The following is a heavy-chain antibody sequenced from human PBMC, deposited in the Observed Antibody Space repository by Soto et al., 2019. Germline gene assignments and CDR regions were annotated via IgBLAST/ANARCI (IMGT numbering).Heavy chain of an antibody. D-gene: IGHD3-3*01. CDR1: EFAFSSYA. V-gene: IGHV3-23*01. Sequence: EVQLLESGGGLVQPGGSLRLSCAASEFAFSSYALSWVRHAPGKGLEWVSAISGRGGGTYYADSVKGRFTITKENSKNTLYLQMTRLSAEDTAVYYCAKGRGKWSGSLDYWGQGTLVTVSS. CDR3: AKGRGKWSGSLDY. J-gene: IGHJ4*02. CDR2: ISGRGGGT.